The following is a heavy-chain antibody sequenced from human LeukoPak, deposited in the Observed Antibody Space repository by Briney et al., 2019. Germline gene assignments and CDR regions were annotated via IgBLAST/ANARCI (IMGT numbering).Heavy chain of an antibody. Sequence: SQTLSLTCTVSGGSISSGGYYWSWLRQPAGKGLEWIGRIYSSGSTNYNPSLKSRVTISVDTSKNQFSLKLSSVTAADTAVYYCARNNCSNSAQSGMDVWGQGTTVTVSS. CDR1: GGSISSGGYY. CDR2: IYSSGST. CDR3: ARNNCSNSAQSGMDV. V-gene: IGHV4-61*02. J-gene: IGHJ6*02. D-gene: IGHD4-11*01.